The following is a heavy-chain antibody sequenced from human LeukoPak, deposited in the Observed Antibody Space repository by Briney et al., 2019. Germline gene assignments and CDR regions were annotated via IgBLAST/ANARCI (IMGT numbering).Heavy chain of an antibody. CDR1: GFTFSSYS. J-gene: IGHJ4*02. CDR2: ISSSSSYI. V-gene: IGHV3-21*01. CDR3: ARGGVLYGGKKGFDY. D-gene: IGHD4-23*01. Sequence: SGGSLRLSCAASGFTFSSYSMNWVRQAPGKGLEWVSSISSSSSYIYYADSVKGRFTISRDNAKNSLYLQMNSLRAEDTAVYYCARGGVLYGGKKGFDYWGQGTLVTVSS.